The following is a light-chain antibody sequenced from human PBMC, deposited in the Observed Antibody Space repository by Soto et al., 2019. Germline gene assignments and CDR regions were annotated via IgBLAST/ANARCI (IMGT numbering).Light chain of an antibody. CDR2: NNN. CDR3: AAWDDSLNGRV. J-gene: IGLJ2*01. CDR1: SSNIGSNT. Sequence: QSVLTQPPSASGTPGQRVTISCSGSSSNIGSNTVNWYQQLPGTAPKLLIYNNNQWPSGGPDRFSGSKSGTSASLVISGLQSEDEAEYYCAAWDDSLNGRVFGGGTKLTVL. V-gene: IGLV1-44*01.